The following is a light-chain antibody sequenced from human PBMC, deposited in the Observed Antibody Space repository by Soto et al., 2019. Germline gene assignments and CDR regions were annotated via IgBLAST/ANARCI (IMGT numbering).Light chain of an antibody. CDR3: QHHANSVYT. Sequence: EIVLTQSPGTLSLSPGERATLSCRASQTVSSSYLAWYQQKPGQAPRLLIYGASSRATGIPDRFSGSGSGTDFPLSISRLEPEDFAVYYCQHHANSVYTFGQGTKLDIK. CDR2: GAS. V-gene: IGKV3-20*01. CDR1: QTVSSSY. J-gene: IGKJ2*01.